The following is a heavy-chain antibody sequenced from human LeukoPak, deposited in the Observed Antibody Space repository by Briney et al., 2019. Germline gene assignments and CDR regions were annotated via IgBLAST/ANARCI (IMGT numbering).Heavy chain of an antibody. CDR3: TRYRRFGSGGDYFDY. CDR1: GFTFGDYA. CDR2: IRSKAYGGTT. D-gene: IGHD1-26*01. Sequence: PGGSLRLSCTASGFTFGDYAMSWFRQAPGKGLEWVGFIRSKAYGGTTEYAASVKGRFTISRDDSKSIAYLQMNSLKTEDTAVYYCTRYRRFGSGGDYFDYWGQGTLVTVSS. J-gene: IGHJ4*02. V-gene: IGHV3-49*03.